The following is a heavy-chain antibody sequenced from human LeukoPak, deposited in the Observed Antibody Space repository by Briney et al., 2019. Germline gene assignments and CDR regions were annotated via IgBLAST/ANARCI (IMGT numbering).Heavy chain of an antibody. J-gene: IGHJ4*02. CDR2: ISGSGGST. CDR1: GFTFSSYA. Sequence: PGGSLRLSCAASGFTFSSYAMSWVRQAPGKGLEWVSAISGSGGSTYYADSVKGRFTTSRDNSKNTLYLQMNSLRAEDTAVYYCARDRSYPGPFDYWGQGTLVTVSS. CDR3: ARDRSYPGPFDY. V-gene: IGHV3-23*01.